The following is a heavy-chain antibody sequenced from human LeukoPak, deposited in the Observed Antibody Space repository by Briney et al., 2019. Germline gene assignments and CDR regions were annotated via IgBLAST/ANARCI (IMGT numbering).Heavy chain of an antibody. CDR1: GFSFTLYS. V-gene: IGHV3-48*01. CDR2: IDTGTTRA. Sequence: GGTLRLSCAPSGFSFTLYSMNCVRQAPGKGREWISYIDTGTTRAYNADSVKRRFTISRDNAKNSLYLQMDSLTADDTAMYYCARDSAYAFDVWSQGTMVTVSS. J-gene: IGHJ3*01. CDR3: ARDSAYAFDV.